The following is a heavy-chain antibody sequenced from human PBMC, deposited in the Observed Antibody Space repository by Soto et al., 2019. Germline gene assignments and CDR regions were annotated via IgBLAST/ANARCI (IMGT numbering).Heavy chain of an antibody. CDR3: AKEPRGGKHVGYFQH. V-gene: IGHV3-23*01. D-gene: IGHD2-15*01. CDR1: GFTFSSYA. Sequence: EVQLLESGGGLVQPGGSLRLSCAASGFTFSSYAMSWVRQAPGKGLEWVSAISGSGGSTYYADSVKGRFTISRDNSTSTLSLQMNSLRAEDTAVYYCAKEPRGGKHVGYFQHWGQGTLVTVSS. CDR2: ISGSGGST. J-gene: IGHJ1*01.